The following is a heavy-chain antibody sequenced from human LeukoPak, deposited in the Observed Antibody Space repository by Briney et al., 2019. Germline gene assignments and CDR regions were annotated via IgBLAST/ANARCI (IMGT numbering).Heavy chain of an antibody. D-gene: IGHD6-19*01. CDR1: GDSISRNSYY. CDR3: ARRVGSGYCFDY. V-gene: IGHV4-39*01. Sequence: PSETLSLTCSVSGDSISRNSYYWGWIRQPPGKGLEWIGSIYYSGTTYHNSSLKSRVTISVDTSKNQFSLKLTSITAADTAVYYCARRVGSGYCFDYWGQGTLVTVSS. J-gene: IGHJ4*02. CDR2: IYYSGTT.